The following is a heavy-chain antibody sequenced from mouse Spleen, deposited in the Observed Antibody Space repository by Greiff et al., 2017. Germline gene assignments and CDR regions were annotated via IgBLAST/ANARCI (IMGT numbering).Heavy chain of an antibody. Sequence: VKLQESGAELVKPGASVTLSCKASGYTFTSYWMHWVKQRPGQGLEWIGMIHPNSGSTNYNEKFKSKATLTVDKSSSTAYMQLSSLTSEDSAVYYCARRGYGIPYYYAMDYWGQGTSVTVSS. CDR1: GYTFTSYW. CDR2: IHPNSGST. J-gene: IGHJ4*01. V-gene: IGHV1-64*01. CDR3: ARRGYGIPYYYAMDY. D-gene: IGHD2-1*01.